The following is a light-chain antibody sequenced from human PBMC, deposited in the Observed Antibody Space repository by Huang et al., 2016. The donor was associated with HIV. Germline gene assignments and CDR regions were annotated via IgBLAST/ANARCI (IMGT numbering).Light chain of an antibody. V-gene: IGKV1-39*01. CDR2: AAS. Sequence: DIQMTQSPSSLSASTGDRVTMTCRASQTIGKFLNWYQQRPGKAPNLLIFAASSLRSGAPSRCSGSGSGTEFTLTISSLQPEDFATYYCQQTYTVPITFGPGHDSRL. J-gene: IGKJ5*01. CDR1: QTIGKF. CDR3: QQTYTVPIT.